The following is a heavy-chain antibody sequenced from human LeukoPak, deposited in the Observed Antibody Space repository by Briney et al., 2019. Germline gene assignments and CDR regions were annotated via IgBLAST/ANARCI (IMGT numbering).Heavy chain of an antibody. CDR3: ATVRNPYWFDY. D-gene: IGHD1-14*01. CDR2: IIPILGIA. Sequence: SVEVSCKASGGTFSSYAISWVRQAPGQGLEWMGRIIPILGIANYAQKFQGRVTITADKSTSTAYMELSSLRSEDTAVYYCATVRNPYWFDYWGQGTLVTVSS. CDR1: GGTFSSYA. J-gene: IGHJ4*02. V-gene: IGHV1-69*04.